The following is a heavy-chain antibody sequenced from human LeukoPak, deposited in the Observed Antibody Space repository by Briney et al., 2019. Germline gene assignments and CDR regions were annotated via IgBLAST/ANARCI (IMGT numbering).Heavy chain of an antibody. CDR2: IDLSGST. J-gene: IGHJ6*03. CDR3: ARGYCSGGSCYPLKSNYYYYMDV. V-gene: IGHV4-34*01. CDR1: GGSISGYY. D-gene: IGHD2-15*01. Sequence: SETRSLTCAVHGGSISGYYWNWIRQPPGKGLEWIGDIDLSGSTHYNPSLKSRVTISVDTSKNQFSLKLTSVTAADTAVYYCARGYCSGGSCYPLKSNYYYYMDVWGKGTTVTFSS.